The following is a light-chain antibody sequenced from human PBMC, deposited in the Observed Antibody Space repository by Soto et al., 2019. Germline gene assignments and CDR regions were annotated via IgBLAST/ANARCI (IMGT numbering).Light chain of an antibody. CDR2: SIN. CDR1: SSNIGSNY. Sequence: QSVLTQPPSASATPGQRVTISCSGNSSNIGSNYVYWYQQLPGTAPKRVIYSINQRPSGVPDRFSGSKSGTSASLAISGLRSEDEADYYCAVWDGSLTGWVFGGGTKLTVL. V-gene: IGLV1-47*02. CDR3: AVWDGSLTGWV. J-gene: IGLJ3*02.